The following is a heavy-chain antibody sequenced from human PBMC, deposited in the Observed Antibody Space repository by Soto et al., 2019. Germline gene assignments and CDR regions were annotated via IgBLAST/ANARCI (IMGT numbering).Heavy chain of an antibody. Sequence: QVQLVQSGAEVKKPGSSVKVSCKASGGTFSSYTISWVRQAPGQGLEWMGRIIPILGIANYAQKFQGRVTITADKSTSTAYMELSSLRSEDTDGYYCASPAINYYGPHAFDIWGQGTMVTVSS. V-gene: IGHV1-69*02. J-gene: IGHJ3*02. CDR2: IIPILGIA. CDR3: ASPAINYYGPHAFDI. CDR1: GGTFSSYT. D-gene: IGHD3-22*01.